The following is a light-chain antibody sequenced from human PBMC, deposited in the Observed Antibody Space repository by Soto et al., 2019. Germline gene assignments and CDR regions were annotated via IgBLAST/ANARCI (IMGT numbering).Light chain of an antibody. V-gene: IGKV3-20*01. CDR3: QQYDDWLRLT. CDR2: GAS. J-gene: IGKJ4*01. CDR1: QSISRSY. Sequence: VLTKSPGTLSLSPGERATLSCRASQSISRSYLAWYHQKPGQAPRLLIFGASRRATGIPDRFSGSGSGTDFTLTISSLQSEDFAVYFCQQYDDWLRLTFGGGTKVDI.